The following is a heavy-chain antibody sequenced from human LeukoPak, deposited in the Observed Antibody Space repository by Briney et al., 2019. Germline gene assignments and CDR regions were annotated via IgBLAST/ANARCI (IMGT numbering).Heavy chain of an antibody. CDR3: ARDQRTVGYYGMDV. V-gene: IGHV4-61*01. CDR1: GGSVSSSSYY. Sequence: PSETLSLTCTVSGGSVSSSSYYWSWIRQPPGKGLEWIGYIYYSGSTNYNPSLKSRVTISVDTSKNQFSLKLSSVTAADTAVYYCARDQRTVGYYGMDVWGRGTTVTVSS. D-gene: IGHD1-26*01. CDR2: IYYSGST. J-gene: IGHJ6*02.